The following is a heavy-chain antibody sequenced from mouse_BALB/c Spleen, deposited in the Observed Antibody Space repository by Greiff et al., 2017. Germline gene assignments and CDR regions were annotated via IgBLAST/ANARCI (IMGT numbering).Heavy chain of an antibody. CDR3: ARKTGFAY. D-gene: IGHD4-1*01. CDR1: GFTFSSYT. CDR2: ISNGGGST. J-gene: IGHJ3*01. Sequence: VKVVESGGGLVQPGGSLKLSCAASGFTFSSYTMSWVRQTPEKRLEWVAYISNGGGSTYYPDTVKGRFTISRDNAKNTLYLQMSSLKSEDTARYYCARKTGFAYWGQGTLVTVSA. V-gene: IGHV5-12-2*01.